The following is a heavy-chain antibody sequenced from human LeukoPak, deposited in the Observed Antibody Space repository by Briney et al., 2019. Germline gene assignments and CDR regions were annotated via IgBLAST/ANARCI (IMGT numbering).Heavy chain of an antibody. J-gene: IGHJ4*02. CDR3: ATDCCSGGSSNYFDY. CDR1: GYTLTELS. Sequence: ASVKVSCKVSGYTLTELSTHWVRQAPGKGLEWMGGFDPEDGETIYAQKFQGRVTMTEDTSTDTAYMELSSLRSEDTAVYYCATDCCSGGSSNYFDYWGQGTLVTVSS. D-gene: IGHD2-15*01. CDR2: FDPEDGET. V-gene: IGHV1-24*01.